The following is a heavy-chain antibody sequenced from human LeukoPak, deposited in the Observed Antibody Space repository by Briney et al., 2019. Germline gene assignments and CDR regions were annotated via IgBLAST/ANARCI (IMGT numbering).Heavy chain of an antibody. V-gene: IGHV3-74*01. CDR1: GFTFNSYW. D-gene: IGHD3-3*01. Sequence: GGSPRLSCAASGFTFNSYWMDWVRQAPGKGLVWVSRIDEDGKTIDYADSVKGRFTISRDNAKDTLYLQMSSLRDEDTAVYYCVSDLCGGDDQWGRGTLVTVSS. CDR3: VSDLCGGDDQ. CDR2: IDEDGKTI. J-gene: IGHJ5*02.